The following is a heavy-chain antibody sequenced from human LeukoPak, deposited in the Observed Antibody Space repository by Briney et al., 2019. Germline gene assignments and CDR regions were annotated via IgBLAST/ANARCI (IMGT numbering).Heavy chain of an antibody. D-gene: IGHD2-2*01. V-gene: IGHV3-53*01. CDR1: GFTVSNNY. CDR3: AWTSYNIVVVPAAIKGMYAFDI. J-gene: IGHJ3*02. Sequence: GGSLRLSCAASGFTVSNNYMSWVRQAPGKKLEWVSDIYSDGTTFYADPVKGRFTISRDNSKNTLYLQMNSLRAEDTAVYHCAWTSYNIVVVPAAIKGMYAFDIWGQGTMVTVSS. CDR2: IYSDGTT.